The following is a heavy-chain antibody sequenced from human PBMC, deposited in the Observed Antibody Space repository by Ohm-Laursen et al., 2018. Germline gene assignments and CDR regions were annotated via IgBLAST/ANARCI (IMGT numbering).Heavy chain of an antibody. CDR3: ARASEGFDY. CDR1: GFTVSDAW. Sequence: FLRLSCSASGFTVSDAWMSWVRQAPGKGLEWVANINQDGSEKQYVDSVKGRCTISRDNAKNSLYLQMNSLRAEDTALYYCARASEGFDYWGQGTLVTVSS. J-gene: IGHJ4*02. V-gene: IGHV3-7*03. CDR2: INQDGSEK.